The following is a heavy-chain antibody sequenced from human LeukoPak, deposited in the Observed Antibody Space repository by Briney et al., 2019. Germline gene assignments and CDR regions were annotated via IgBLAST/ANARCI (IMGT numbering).Heavy chain of an antibody. CDR1: GYTFSSFC. CDR3: ARDHSTGGN. CDR2: INPTGGST. V-gene: IGHV1-46*01. D-gene: IGHD2-8*02. J-gene: IGHJ4*02. Sequence: ASVKVSCKASGYTFSSFCMHWVRQAPGQGLEWMGIINPTGGSTSYAQKFQGRVTMTTDTSTSTVYMELSSLRSEDTAVYYCARDHSTGGNWGQGTLVTVSS.